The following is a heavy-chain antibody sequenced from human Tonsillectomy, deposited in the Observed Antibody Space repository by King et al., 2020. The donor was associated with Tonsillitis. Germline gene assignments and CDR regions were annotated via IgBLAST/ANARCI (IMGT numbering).Heavy chain of an antibody. CDR3: ARHGDSSGYYL. CDR2: VYPGDSDT. CDR1: GYTFTSYW. V-gene: IGHV5-51*01. D-gene: IGHD3-22*01. Sequence: VQLVESGAEVKKPGESLKIFCKGSGYTFTSYWIAWVRQMPGKGLEWMGIVYPGDSDTRYSPSFQGQVTISADKSISTAYLQWSSLTASDTAMYYCARHGDSSGYYLWGQGTLVTVSS. J-gene: IGHJ1*01.